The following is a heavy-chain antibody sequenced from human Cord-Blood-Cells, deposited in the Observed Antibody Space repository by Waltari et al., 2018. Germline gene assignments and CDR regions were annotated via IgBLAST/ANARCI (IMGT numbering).Heavy chain of an antibody. D-gene: IGHD4-17*01. CDR3: ARDAEIGEAYFDY. J-gene: IGHJ4*02. CDR2: IIPIFGTA. V-gene: IGHV1-69*06. Sequence: QVQLVQSGAEVKKPGSSVKVSCKDSGGTFISYAISWVRQAPGQGLDWMGGIIPIFGTANYAQKFQGRVTMTADKSTSTAYMELSSLRSEDTAVYYCARDAEIGEAYFDYWGQGTLVTVSS. CDR1: GGTFISYA.